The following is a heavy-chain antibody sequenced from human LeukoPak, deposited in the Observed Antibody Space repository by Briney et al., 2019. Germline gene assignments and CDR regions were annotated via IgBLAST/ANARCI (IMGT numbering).Heavy chain of an antibody. D-gene: IGHD6-19*01. J-gene: IGHJ4*02. CDR3: SRASSTSYYDY. Sequence: SETLSLTCTVSGGSISSSIYYWGWIRQPPGKGLEWIGSISYSGSTYYNPSLKSRVTISVDTSKNQFSLKLSSVTAADTALYYCSRASSTSYYDYWGQGSLVTVSS. CDR2: ISYSGST. V-gene: IGHV4-39*07. CDR1: GGSISSSIYY.